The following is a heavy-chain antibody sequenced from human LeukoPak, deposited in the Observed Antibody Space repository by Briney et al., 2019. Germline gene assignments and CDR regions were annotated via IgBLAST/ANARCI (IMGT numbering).Heavy chain of an antibody. D-gene: IGHD4-17*01. J-gene: IGHJ5*02. V-gene: IGHV3-23*01. CDR1: GFTFSSFA. CDR2: ITGSHGPT. Sequence: QSAGSLRLSCAASGFTFSSFAMTWVRQAPGKGLEWVSSITGSHGPTYNTDSVKGRFTISRDNSQNTLYLQMNSLRAEDTAVYYCTKDPNGDYVGAFDPWGQGTLVTVSS. CDR3: TKDPNGDYVGAFDP.